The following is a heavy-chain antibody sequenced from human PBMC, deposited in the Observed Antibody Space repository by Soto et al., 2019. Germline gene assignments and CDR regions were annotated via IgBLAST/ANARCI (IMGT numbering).Heavy chain of an antibody. CDR2: IKSKTDGGTT. CDR3: TTRYGLGYCSSTSCPPGDV. CDR1: GFTFSNAW. J-gene: IGHJ6*02. D-gene: IGHD2-2*01. V-gene: IGHV3-15*01. Sequence: EVQLVESGGGLVKPGGSLRLSCAASGFTFSNAWMSWVRQAPGKGLEWVGRIKSKTDGGTTDYAAPVKGRFTISRDDSKNTLYLQMNSLKTEDTAVYYCTTRYGLGYCSSTSCPPGDVWGQGTTVTVSS.